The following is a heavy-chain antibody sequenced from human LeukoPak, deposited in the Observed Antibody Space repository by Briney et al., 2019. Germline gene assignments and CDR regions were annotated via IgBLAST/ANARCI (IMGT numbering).Heavy chain of an antibody. V-gene: IGHV3-23*01. CDR2: ISGSGNNT. J-gene: IGHJ5*02. D-gene: IGHD3-10*01. Sequence: GGSLRLSCAGSGFTFSNYAMTWVRQAPGKGLDWVSSISGSGNNTYHADSVKGRFTVSRDNSRKTLSLQMNSPRDEDTAVYYCVRGGGRGSFDPWGQGTLVTVSS. CDR3: VRGGGRGSFDP. CDR1: GFTFSNYA.